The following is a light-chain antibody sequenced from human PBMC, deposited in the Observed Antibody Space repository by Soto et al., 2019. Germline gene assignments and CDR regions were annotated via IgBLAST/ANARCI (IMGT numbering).Light chain of an antibody. Sequence: DIQMTQSPSSLSASIGDRVTITCRAGQTIYTYLSWYQQKPGKAPKLLIYGASSLESGVPPRFSGDGSETDFTLTISSLQRDDFGTYYCQQYSRLWSFGQGTKVDIK. J-gene: IGKJ1*01. CDR1: QTIYTY. CDR2: GAS. CDR3: QQYSRLWS. V-gene: IGKV1-5*03.